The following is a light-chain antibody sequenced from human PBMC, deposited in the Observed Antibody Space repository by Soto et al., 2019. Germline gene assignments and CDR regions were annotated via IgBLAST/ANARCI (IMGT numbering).Light chain of an antibody. J-gene: IGLJ2*01. V-gene: IGLV2-8*01. CDR1: SSDVGGYKY. CDR3: SSYAGSNNFVV. Sequence: QSALTQPPSASGSPGQSVTISCTGTSSDVGGYKYVSWYQQHPGKAPKLMIYEVSKRPSGVPDRFSGSKSGNTASLTVSGPQAEDEADYYCSSYAGSNNFVVFGGGTKLTVL. CDR2: EVS.